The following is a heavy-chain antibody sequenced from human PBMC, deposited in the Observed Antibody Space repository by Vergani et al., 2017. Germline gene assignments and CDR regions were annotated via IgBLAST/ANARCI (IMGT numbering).Heavy chain of an antibody. CDR3: AKEGYQLLLMGYFDY. D-gene: IGHD2-2*01. V-gene: IGHV3-23*01. J-gene: IGHJ4*02. CDR1: GFTFSSYA. CDR2: ISGSGGST. Sequence: EVQLLESGGGLVQPGGSLRLSCAASGFTFSSYAMGWVRQAPGKGREWVSAISGSGGSTYYADSVKGRFTISRDNSKNTLYLQMNSLRAEDTAVYYCAKEGYQLLLMGYFDYWGQGTLVTVSS.